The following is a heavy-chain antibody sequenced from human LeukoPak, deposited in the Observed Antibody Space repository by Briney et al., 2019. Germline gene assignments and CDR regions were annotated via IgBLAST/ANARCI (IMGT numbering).Heavy chain of an antibody. CDR1: RFTFSSYG. V-gene: IGHV3-33*06. Sequence: GGSLRLSCTASRFTFSSYGMPWVRQAPGKGLELVAVIWYDGTNKYYADSVKGRFTIYRDNSKNTLYLQMNSLRAEDTAVYYCAKDLVATVTTHYYYYMDVWGKGTTVTVSS. D-gene: IGHD4-11*01. CDR2: IWYDGTNK. CDR3: AKDLVATVTTHYYYYMDV. J-gene: IGHJ6*03.